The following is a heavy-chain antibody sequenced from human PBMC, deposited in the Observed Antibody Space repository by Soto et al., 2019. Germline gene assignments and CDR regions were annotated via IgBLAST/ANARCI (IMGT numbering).Heavy chain of an antibody. CDR1: GYTFTTYD. J-gene: IGHJ2*01. D-gene: IGHD4-17*01. V-gene: IGHV1-18*01. CDR3: ARILTTDWYFDL. CDR2: ISPYNGNT. Sequence: ASVKVSCKASGYTFTTYDISWVRQAPGQGFEWMGWISPYNGNTNYAQKFQDRVTMTTDTSTSTAYMEVRSLRSDDTAVYYCARILTTDWYFDLWGRGTLVTVSS.